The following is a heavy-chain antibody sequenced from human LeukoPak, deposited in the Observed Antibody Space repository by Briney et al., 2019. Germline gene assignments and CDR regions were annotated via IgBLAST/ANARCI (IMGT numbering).Heavy chain of an antibody. D-gene: IGHD6-13*01. V-gene: IGHV4-59*08. CDR3: ARHYSSSWYGGYFDY. CDR2: IYYSGST. CDR1: GGSISSYY. J-gene: IGHJ4*02. Sequence: SETLSLTCTVSGGSISSYYWSWIRQPPGKGLEWIGYIYYSGSTNYNPSHKSRVTISVGTSKNQFSLKLSSVTAADTAVYYCARHYSSSWYGGYFDYWGQGTLVTVSS.